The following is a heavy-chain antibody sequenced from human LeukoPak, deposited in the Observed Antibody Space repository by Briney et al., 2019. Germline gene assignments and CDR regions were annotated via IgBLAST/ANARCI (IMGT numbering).Heavy chain of an antibody. CDR3: AILAVAADFDY. CDR2: ISDSGSST. D-gene: IGHD6-19*01. CDR1: GFTFSNYG. V-gene: IGHV3-23*01. J-gene: IGHJ4*02. Sequence: GGSLRLSCVASGFTFSNYGMAWVRPVPGKGLEWVSAISDSGSSTYYTESVKGRFTISRDNSKNTLYLQMNSLRAEDTAVYYCAILAVAADFDYWGQGTLVTVSS.